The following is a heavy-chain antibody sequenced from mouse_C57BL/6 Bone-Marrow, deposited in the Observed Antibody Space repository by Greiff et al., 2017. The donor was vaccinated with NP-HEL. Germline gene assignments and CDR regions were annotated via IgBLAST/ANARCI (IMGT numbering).Heavy chain of an antibody. J-gene: IGHJ3*01. Sequence: EVQLVESGGGLVQPGGSMKLSCVASGFTFSNYWMNWVRQSPEKGLEWVAQIRLKSDNYATHYAESVKGRFTISRDDSKSSVYLQMNNLRAEDTGIYYCTGVVAPFAYWGQGTLVTVSA. CDR3: TGVVAPFAY. CDR2: IRLKSDNYAT. CDR1: GFTFSNYW. V-gene: IGHV6-3*01. D-gene: IGHD1-1*01.